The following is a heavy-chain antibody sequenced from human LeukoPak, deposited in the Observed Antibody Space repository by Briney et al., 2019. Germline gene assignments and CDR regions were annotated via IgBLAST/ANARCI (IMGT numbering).Heavy chain of an antibody. J-gene: IGHJ4*02. D-gene: IGHD2-15*01. CDR2: IFGSGGSP. V-gene: IGHV3-23*01. Sequence: GGSLRLSCAASGFTFNSYAMYWVRQAPGKGLEGISGIFGSGGSPHYADSVKGRCTISRDNFQNTVYLQLGSLRVEDTAVYYCGKTTVGYSSGRYPGWPVDYWGQGALVTVSS. CDR1: GFTFNSYA. CDR3: GKTTVGYSSGRYPGWPVDY.